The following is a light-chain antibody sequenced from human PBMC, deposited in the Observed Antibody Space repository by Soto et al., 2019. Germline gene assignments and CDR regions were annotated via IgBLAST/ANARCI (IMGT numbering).Light chain of an antibody. CDR2: DAS. V-gene: IGKV1-5*01. CDR1: QSVSIW. J-gene: IGKJ1*01. Sequence: DIHLTQSPSTLSASVGDRVTITCRASQSVSIWVAWYRQKPGKAPEVLVWDASSLQRGVPSRFSGSGSGTEFTLTISSLQPDDFATYYCQQYNGYSTWTFGQGTKV. CDR3: QQYNGYSTWT.